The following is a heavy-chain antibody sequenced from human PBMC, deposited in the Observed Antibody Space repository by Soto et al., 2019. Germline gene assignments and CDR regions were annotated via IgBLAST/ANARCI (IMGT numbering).Heavy chain of an antibody. D-gene: IGHD6-19*01. CDR1: GYTFTSYG. CDR2: IRAYNGNT. CDR3: ARDGPRAVQNVSAI. Sequence: ASVKVSSKASGYTFTSYGISWVRPAPRQGHEWMGWIRAYNGNTNYAQKLQGRVTMTTATSTSTSYLELMSLRCYDTPAYLCARDGPRAVQNVSAILGKRTMGPVAX. V-gene: IGHV1-18*01. J-gene: IGHJ3*02.